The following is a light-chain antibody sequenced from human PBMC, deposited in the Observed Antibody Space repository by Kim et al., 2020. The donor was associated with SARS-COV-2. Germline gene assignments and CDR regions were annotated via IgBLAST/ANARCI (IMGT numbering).Light chain of an antibody. CDR1: LSVSNT. CDR3: QQYSNWPRT. CDR2: AAS. Sequence: LSPGERATPSSRASLSVSNTLTWYHQRPGQAPRLRIYAASTRATDIPARFSASGSGTEFTLTINSLQSEDFAVYYCQQYSNWPRTFGPGTKVDIK. J-gene: IGKJ1*01. V-gene: IGKV3-15*01.